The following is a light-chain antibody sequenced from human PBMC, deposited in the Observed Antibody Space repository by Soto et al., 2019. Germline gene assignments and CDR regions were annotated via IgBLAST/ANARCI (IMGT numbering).Light chain of an antibody. CDR1: SSDVGSYNY. V-gene: IGLV2-14*01. CDR3: NSYTSFNSPYV. Sequence: QSALTQPASVSGSPGQSITISCTGTSSDVGSYNYVSWYQQYPGKAPKLMIYDVSNRPSGVSNRFSGSKSGNTASLTISGLQAEDEADYYCNSYTSFNSPYVFGTGTKLTVL. J-gene: IGLJ1*01. CDR2: DVS.